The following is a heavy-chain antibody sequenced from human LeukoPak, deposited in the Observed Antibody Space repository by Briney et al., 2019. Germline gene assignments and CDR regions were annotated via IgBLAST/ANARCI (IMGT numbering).Heavy chain of an antibody. J-gene: IGHJ5*02. Sequence: NPGGSLRLSCAASGFRFNTYWMSWIRQAPGKGLEWVSYISSSGSTIYHADSVKGRFTISRDNAKNSLYLQMNSLRAEDTAVYYCARGGTDNWFDPWGQGTLVTVSS. CDR1: GFRFNTYW. CDR2: ISSSGSTI. V-gene: IGHV3-11*01. CDR3: ARGGTDNWFDP. D-gene: IGHD3-16*01.